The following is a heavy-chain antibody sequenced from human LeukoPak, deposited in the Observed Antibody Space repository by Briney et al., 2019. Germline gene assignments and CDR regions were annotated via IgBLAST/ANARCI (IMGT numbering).Heavy chain of an antibody. V-gene: IGHV3-21*01. CDR1: GVTFSSYS. CDR3: ARDTSPVGFFDI. CDR2: ISSSSSYI. J-gene: IGHJ3*02. D-gene: IGHD6-25*01. Sequence: GGSLRLSCAASGVTFSSYSMNWVRQAPGKGLEWVSSISSSSSYIYYADSVKGRFTISRDNAKNSLYLQMNSLRAEDTAVYYCARDTSPVGFFDIWGQGTMVTVSS.